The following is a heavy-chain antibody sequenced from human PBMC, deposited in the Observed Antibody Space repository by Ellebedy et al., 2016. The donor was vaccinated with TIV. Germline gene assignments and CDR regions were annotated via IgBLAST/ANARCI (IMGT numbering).Heavy chain of an antibody. D-gene: IGHD3-10*01. CDR3: ARDRGYDASTNSYNEGIEF. CDR2: IYYSGKT. Sequence: SETLSLXXNVSGDSVSSGSYYWSWIRQPPGKGLEWIGHIYYSGKTTYNPSLRSRVTLSIDTSGNQFSLELGSVTATDTAVYYCARDRGYDASTNSYNEGIEFWGQGILVTVSS. V-gene: IGHV4-61*01. CDR1: GDSVSSGSYY. J-gene: IGHJ4*02.